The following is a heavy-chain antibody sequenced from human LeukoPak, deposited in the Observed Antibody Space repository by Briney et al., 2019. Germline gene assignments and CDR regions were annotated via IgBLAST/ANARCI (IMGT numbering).Heavy chain of an antibody. J-gene: IGHJ4*02. V-gene: IGHV4-39*07. Sequence: SETLSLTCTVSGGSISSSSYYWGWIRQPPGKGLEWIGEIYHSGSTNYNPSLKSRVTISVDKSKNQFSLKLSSVTAADTAVYYCARDILAGIAVAGGNYWGQGTLVTVSS. CDR3: ARDILAGIAVAGGNY. D-gene: IGHD6-19*01. CDR2: IYHSGST. CDR1: GGSISSSSYY.